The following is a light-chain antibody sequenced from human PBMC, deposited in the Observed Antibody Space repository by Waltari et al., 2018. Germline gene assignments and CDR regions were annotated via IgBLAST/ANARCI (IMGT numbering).Light chain of an antibody. CDR2: WAS. CDR1: QSLLYTSNNKNY. V-gene: IGKV4-1*01. J-gene: IGKJ1*01. Sequence: DVMMTQSPDSLAVALGERATINCKSSQSLLYTSNNKNYVAWYQQKPGQPPKILIYWASIRESGVPDRISGSGSGTDFTLTISGLQAEDVASYFCLQYLHTPRTFGQGTKVEIK. CDR3: LQYLHTPRT.